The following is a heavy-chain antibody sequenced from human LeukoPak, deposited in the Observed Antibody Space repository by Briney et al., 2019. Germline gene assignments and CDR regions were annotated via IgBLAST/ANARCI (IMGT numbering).Heavy chain of an antibody. V-gene: IGHV4-34*01. CDR3: ARLDGAYYDFWSGYSDNWFDP. D-gene: IGHD3-3*01. CDR2: INHSGST. Sequence: SETLSLTCAVYGGSFSGYYWSWIRQPPGKGLEWIGEINHSGSTNYNPSLKSRVTISVDTSKNQFSLKLSSVTAADTAVYYCARLDGAYYDFWSGYSDNWFDPWGQGTLVTVSS. J-gene: IGHJ5*02. CDR1: GGSFSGYY.